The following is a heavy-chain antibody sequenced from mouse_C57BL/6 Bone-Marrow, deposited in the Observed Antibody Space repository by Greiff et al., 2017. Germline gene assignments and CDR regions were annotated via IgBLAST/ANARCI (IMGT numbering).Heavy chain of an antibody. D-gene: IGHD1-1*01. V-gene: IGHV1-4*01. Sequence: VKVVESGAELARPGASVKMSCKASGYTFTSYTMHWVKQRPGQGLEWIGYINPSSGYTKYNQKFKDKATLTADKSSSTAYMQMSSLTSEDSAVYYCARSDTTVSVWGTGTTVTGSS. CDR3: ARSDTTVSV. CDR1: GYTFTSYT. CDR2: INPSSGYT. J-gene: IGHJ1*03.